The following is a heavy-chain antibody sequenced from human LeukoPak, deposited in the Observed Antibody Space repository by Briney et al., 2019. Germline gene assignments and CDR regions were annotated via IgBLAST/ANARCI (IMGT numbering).Heavy chain of an antibody. V-gene: IGHV4-61*02. J-gene: IGHJ3*02. CDR1: GGSISSGSYY. CDR3: AGAARLDAFDI. Sequence: SQTLSLTCTVSGGSISSGSYYWSWLRQPAGKGLEWIGRIYTSGSTNYNPSLKSRVTISVDTSKNQFSLKLSSVTAADTAVYYCAGAARLDAFDIWGQGTMVTVSA. CDR2: IYTSGST. D-gene: IGHD6-6*01.